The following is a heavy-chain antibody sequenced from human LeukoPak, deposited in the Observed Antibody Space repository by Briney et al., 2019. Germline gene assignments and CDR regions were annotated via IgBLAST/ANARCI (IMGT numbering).Heavy chain of an antibody. V-gene: IGHV4-34*01. Sequence: SETLSLTCAVYGGSFSGYYWSWTRQPPGKGLEWIGEINHSGSTNYNPSLKSRVTISVDTSKNQFSLKLSSVTAADTAVYYCARIIPKRYFDWLNYYYYYGMDVWGQGTTVTVSS. D-gene: IGHD3-9*01. CDR2: INHSGST. CDR3: ARIIPKRYFDWLNYYYYYGMDV. J-gene: IGHJ6*02. CDR1: GGSFSGYY.